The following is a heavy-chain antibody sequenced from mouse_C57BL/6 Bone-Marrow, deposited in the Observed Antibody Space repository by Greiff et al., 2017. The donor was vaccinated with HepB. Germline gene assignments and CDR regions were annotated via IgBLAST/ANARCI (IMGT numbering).Heavy chain of an antibody. D-gene: IGHD1-1*01. V-gene: IGHV1-82*01. Sequence: VQLQQSGPELVKPGASVKISCKASGYEFSSSWMNWVKQRPGKGLEWIGRIYPGDGDTNYNGKFKGKATLTADKSSSTAYMQLSSLTSEDSAVYFWARGDYGRATGYFDYWGQGTTLTVSS. CDR1: GYEFSSSW. CDR2: IYPGDGDT. CDR3: ARGDYGRATGYFDY. J-gene: IGHJ2*01.